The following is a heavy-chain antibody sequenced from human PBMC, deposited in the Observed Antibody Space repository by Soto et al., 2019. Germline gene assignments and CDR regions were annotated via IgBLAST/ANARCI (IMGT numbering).Heavy chain of an antibody. V-gene: IGHV4-59*01. J-gene: IGHJ4*02. CDR2: IYYSGST. CDR1: GGSISSYY. CDR3: ARDRSGAYFDY. Sequence: PSETLSLTCTVSGGSISSYYWSWIRQPPGKGLEWIGYIYYSGSTNYNPSLKSRVTISVDTPKNQFSLKLSSVTAADTAVYYCARDRSGAYFDYWGQGTLVTVSS.